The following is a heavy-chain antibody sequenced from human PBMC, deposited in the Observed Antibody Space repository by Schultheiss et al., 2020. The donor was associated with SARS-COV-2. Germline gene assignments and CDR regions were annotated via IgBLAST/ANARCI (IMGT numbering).Heavy chain of an antibody. CDR2: IHNTGST. D-gene: IGHD2-2*01. J-gene: IGHJ4*02. CDR3: ARGPEAPYQLLSRRPRLRRSFDY. Sequence: SETLSLTCTVSGGSISSYYWSWIRQPAGKGLEYIGRIHNTGSTNYNPSLKSRVTISVDTPKNQFSLKVSSVTAADTAVFYCARGPEAPYQLLSRRPRLRRSFDYWGQGTLVTVSS. V-gene: IGHV4-4*07. CDR1: GGSISSYY.